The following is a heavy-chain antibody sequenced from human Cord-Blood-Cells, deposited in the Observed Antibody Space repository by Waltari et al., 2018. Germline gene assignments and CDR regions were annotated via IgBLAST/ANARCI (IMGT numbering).Heavy chain of an antibody. Sequence: EVQLVESGGGLVQPGGSLRLSCAASGFTFSRYWMSWVRQAPGKGLEWVANIKQDGSEKYYVDSVKGRFTISRDNAKNSLYLQMNSLRAEDTAVYYCARVLGYSGYDDAFDIWGQGTMVTVSS. D-gene: IGHD5-12*01. J-gene: IGHJ3*02. V-gene: IGHV3-7*01. CDR2: IKQDGSEK. CDR3: ARVLGYSGYDDAFDI. CDR1: GFTFSRYW.